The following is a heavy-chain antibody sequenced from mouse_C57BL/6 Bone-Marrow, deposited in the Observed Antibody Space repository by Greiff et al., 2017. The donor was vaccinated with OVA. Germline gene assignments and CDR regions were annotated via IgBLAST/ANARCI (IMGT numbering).Heavy chain of an antibody. CDR1: GYSITSGYY. Sequence: VQLQQSGPGLVKPSQSLSLTCSVTGYSITSGYYWNWIRQFPGNKLEWMGYISYDGSNNYNPSLKNRISITRDTSKNQFFLKLNSVTTEDTATYYCARDLRYWYFDVWGTGTTVTVSS. CDR2: ISYDGSN. CDR3: ARDLRYWYFDV. V-gene: IGHV3-6*01. J-gene: IGHJ1*03.